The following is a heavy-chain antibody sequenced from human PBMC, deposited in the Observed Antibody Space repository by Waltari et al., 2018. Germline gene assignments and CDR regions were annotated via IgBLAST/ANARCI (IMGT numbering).Heavy chain of an antibody. Sequence: QVQLVESGGGVVQPGRSLRLSCAASGFTFSSYAMHWVRQAPGKGLEWVAVISYDGSNKYYADSVKGRFTIPRDNSKNTLYLQMNSLRAEDTAVYYCARGPDSYFDYWGQGTLVTVSS. CDR3: ARGPDSYFDY. CDR1: GFTFSSYA. V-gene: IGHV3-30-3*01. J-gene: IGHJ4*02. CDR2: ISYDGSNK.